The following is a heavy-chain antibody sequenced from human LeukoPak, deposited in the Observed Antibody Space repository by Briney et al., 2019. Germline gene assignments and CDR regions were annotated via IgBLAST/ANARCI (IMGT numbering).Heavy chain of an antibody. J-gene: IGHJ4*02. CDR1: GFTFSSYS. D-gene: IGHD6-19*01. CDR3: AKDLGRDAVAGD. V-gene: IGHV3-23*01. Sequence: GGSLRLSCAASGFTFSSYSMNWVRQAPGKGLEWISAISSSGSRTYYADSVKGRFTISRDNSKNTLYLQMNSLRVEDTAVYYCAKDLGRDAVAGDWGQGTLVTVSS. CDR2: ISSSGSRT.